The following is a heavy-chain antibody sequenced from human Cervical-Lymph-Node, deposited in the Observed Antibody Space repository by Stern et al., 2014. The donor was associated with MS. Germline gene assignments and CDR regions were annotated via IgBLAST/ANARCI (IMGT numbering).Heavy chain of an antibody. D-gene: IGHD1-26*01. Sequence: QVQLVQSGAEVKKPGSSVKVSCKASGGTFSSYAISWVRQAPGQGLEWMGGIIPIFGTANYAQKFQGRVTITADESTSTAYMELSSLRSEDTAVYYCARGGGPIVGAIEPDAFDIWGQGTMVTVSS. V-gene: IGHV1-69*01. CDR3: ARGGGPIVGAIEPDAFDI. CDR1: GGTFSSYA. J-gene: IGHJ3*02. CDR2: IIPIFGTA.